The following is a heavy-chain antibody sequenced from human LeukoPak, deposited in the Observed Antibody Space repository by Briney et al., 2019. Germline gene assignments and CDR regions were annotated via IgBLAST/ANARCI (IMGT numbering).Heavy chain of an antibody. J-gene: IGHJ4*02. CDR2: ISYDGSIK. CDR3: AKDLDGSGIYGH. CDR1: GFMFSDYG. D-gene: IGHD3-10*01. V-gene: IGHV3-30*18. Sequence: GGSLRLSCAASGFMFSDYGMYWVRQAPGKGLQWVAVISYDGSIKNYADSVKGRFTISRDNSQNTVFLQMNSLRPEDTAMYYCAKDLDGSGIYGHWGQGTLVTVSS.